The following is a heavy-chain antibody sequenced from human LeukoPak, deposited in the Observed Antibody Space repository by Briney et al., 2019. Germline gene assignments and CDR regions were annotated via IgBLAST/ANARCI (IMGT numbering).Heavy chain of an antibody. J-gene: IGHJ3*02. Sequence: PSETLSLTCTVSGGSVSGGSYYWSWIRQPPGKGLEWIGYIYYSGSTNYNPSLKSRVTISVDTSKNQFSLKLSSVTAADTAVYYCARDRYSSSYFPDAFDIWGQGTMVTVSS. CDR1: GGSVSGGSYY. D-gene: IGHD6-13*01. CDR2: IYYSGST. CDR3: ARDRYSSSYFPDAFDI. V-gene: IGHV4-61*01.